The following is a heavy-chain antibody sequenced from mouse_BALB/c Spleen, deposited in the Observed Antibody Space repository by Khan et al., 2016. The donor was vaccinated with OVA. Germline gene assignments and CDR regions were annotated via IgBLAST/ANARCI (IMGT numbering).Heavy chain of an antibody. D-gene: IGHD2-1*01. Sequence: EVMLVESGGGLVQPGGSRKLSCAASGFTFSSFGMHWVRQAPKKGLEWVAYISSGSSTIYYVDTVKGRFTISRDSPKNTLFLQMTSLRSEDTAMYYCARAGGNFHWYCDVWGAGTSGTVSS. CDR1: GFTFSSFG. CDR2: ISSGSSTI. J-gene: IGHJ1*01. CDR3: ARAGGNFHWYCDV. V-gene: IGHV5-17*02.